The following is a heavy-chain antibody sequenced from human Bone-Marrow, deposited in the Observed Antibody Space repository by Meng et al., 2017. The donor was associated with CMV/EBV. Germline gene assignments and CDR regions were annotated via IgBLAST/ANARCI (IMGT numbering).Heavy chain of an antibody. Sequence: GESLKISCAASGFPFSNYGMHWVRQAPGKGLEWVAFIRYDGGIKYYADSVNRRFTISRDNSKNTLFLQMDSLRPEDTAVYYCAKDVDPMILVAMVYFDCWGQGTLVTVSS. CDR2: IRYDGGIK. D-gene: IGHD3-22*01. J-gene: IGHJ4*02. CDR1: GFPFSNYG. CDR3: AKDVDPMILVAMVYFDC. V-gene: IGHV3-30*02.